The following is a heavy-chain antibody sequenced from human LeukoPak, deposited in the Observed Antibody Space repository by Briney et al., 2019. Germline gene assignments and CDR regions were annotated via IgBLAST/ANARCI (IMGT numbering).Heavy chain of an antibody. Sequence: GGSLRLSCAAPGFTFSSYNMNWVRQAPGKGLEWVSSISSSSNYIHYADSVKGRFTISRDNAKNSLYLQMNSLRAEDTAVYYCARGRTAIDYWGQGTLVTVSS. V-gene: IGHV3-21*01. CDR1: GFTFSSYN. CDR2: ISSSSNYI. CDR3: ARGRTAIDY. J-gene: IGHJ4*02. D-gene: IGHD4-17*01.